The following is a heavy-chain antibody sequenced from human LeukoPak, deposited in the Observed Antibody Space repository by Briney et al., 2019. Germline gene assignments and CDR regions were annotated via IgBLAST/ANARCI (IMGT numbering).Heavy chain of an antibody. V-gene: IGHV1-69*13. CDR3: ARTTCGGDCYSGWFDP. Sequence: SVKVSCKASGGTFSSYAISWVRQAPGQGLEWMGGITPIFGTANYAQKFQGRVTITADESTSTAYMELSSLRSEDTAVYYCARTTCGGDCYSGWFDPWGQGTLVTVSS. CDR1: GGTFSSYA. D-gene: IGHD2-21*02. J-gene: IGHJ5*02. CDR2: ITPIFGTA.